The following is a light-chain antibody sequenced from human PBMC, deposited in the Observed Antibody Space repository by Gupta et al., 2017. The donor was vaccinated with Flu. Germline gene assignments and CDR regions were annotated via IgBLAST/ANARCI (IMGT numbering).Light chain of an antibody. CDR1: SGIIATNN. CDR2: EDN. Sequence: NFMLTQPHSVSASPRKAVTISSTRSSGIIATNNVQWHQQPPGTSPTTVINEDNQRTSGVPDGFSGSTDSSPKTGSPTTTGLKTEDEADDYCQAYDSITRDVMFGGGTKLTVL. V-gene: IGLV6-57*01. J-gene: IGLJ3*02. CDR3: QAYDSITRDVM.